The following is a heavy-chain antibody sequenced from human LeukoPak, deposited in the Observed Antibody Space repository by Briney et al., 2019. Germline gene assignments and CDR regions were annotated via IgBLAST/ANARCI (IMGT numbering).Heavy chain of an antibody. CDR1: GFTFSNYW. V-gene: IGHV3-7*03. J-gene: IGHJ4*02. D-gene: IGHD2-2*01. Sequence: GGSLRLSCVVSGFTFSNYWMAWVRQTPGKGLEWVANIKQSGGEKYYVDSVEGRFTISRDNSKNSLYLQMNSLRAEDTAMYYCARGYCGTDNCYAGPNFDYWGQGTLVTVS. CDR2: IKQSGGEK. CDR3: ARGYCGTDNCYAGPNFDY.